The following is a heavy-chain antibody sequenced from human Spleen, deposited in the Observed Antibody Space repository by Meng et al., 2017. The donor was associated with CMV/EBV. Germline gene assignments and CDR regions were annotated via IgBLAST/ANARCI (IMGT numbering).Heavy chain of an antibody. CDR2: MNPSDGST. CDR3: ARARRVGINWLDP. J-gene: IGHJ5*02. CDR1: GGTCSSYA. Sequence: KASGGTCSSYAISWERQAPGQGLEWMGGMNPSDGSTNYAQRFQGRVTMTRDKSTGAVYMELSRLSSEDTAVYYCARARRVGINWLDPWGQGTLVTVSS. D-gene: IGHD1-1*01. V-gene: IGHV1-69*05.